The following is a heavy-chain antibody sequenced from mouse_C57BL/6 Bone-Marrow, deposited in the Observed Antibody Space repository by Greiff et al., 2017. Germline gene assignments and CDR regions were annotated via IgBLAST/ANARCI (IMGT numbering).Heavy chain of an antibody. CDR3: TGNSFDY. D-gene: IGHD1-3*01. CDR1: GFTFSNYW. V-gene: IGHV6-3*01. J-gene: IGHJ2*01. Sequence: EVQLVESGGGLVQPGGSMKLSCVASGFTFSNYWMNWVRQSPEKGLEWVAQIRLKSDNYATHYAESVKGRFTISRDDSKISVYLKMNNLRAEDTGIYYCTGNSFDYWGQGTTLTGSS. CDR2: IRLKSDNYAT.